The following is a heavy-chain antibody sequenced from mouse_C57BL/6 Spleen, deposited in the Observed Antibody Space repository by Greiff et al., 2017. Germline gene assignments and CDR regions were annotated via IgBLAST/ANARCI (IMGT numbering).Heavy chain of an antibody. V-gene: IGHV5-6*01. J-gene: IGHJ3*01. D-gene: IGHD2-4*01. Sequence: EVKVVESGGDLVKPGGSLKLSCAASGFTFSSYGMSWVRQTPDTRLEWVATISSGGSYTYYPDSVKGRFTISRDNAKNTLYLQMSSLKSEDTAMYYCARHGYDYDAWFAYWGQGTLVTVSA. CDR1: GFTFSSYG. CDR3: ARHGYDYDAWFAY. CDR2: ISSGGSYT.